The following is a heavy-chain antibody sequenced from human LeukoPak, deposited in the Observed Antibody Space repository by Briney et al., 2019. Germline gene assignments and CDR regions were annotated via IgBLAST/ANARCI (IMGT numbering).Heavy chain of an antibody. J-gene: IGHJ4*02. CDR3: ARDGDRSSWFGN. Sequence: ASVKVTCKPSGYTFTSYGISGVRQTPGQGLEWMGWISAYNGNTNYAQKLQGRVTMTTDTSTSTAYMELRSLRSDDTAVYYCARDGDRSSWFGNWGQGTLVTVSS. CDR1: GYTFTSYG. V-gene: IGHV1-18*01. CDR2: ISAYNGNT. D-gene: IGHD6-13*01.